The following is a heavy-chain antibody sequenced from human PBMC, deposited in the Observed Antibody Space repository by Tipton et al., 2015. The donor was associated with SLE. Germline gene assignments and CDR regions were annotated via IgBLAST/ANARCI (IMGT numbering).Heavy chain of an antibody. D-gene: IGHD5-12*01. CDR3: ARAGTGVANTYWYFDL. J-gene: IGHJ2*01. V-gene: IGHV4-38-2*02. CDR1: GYSISSGYY. CDR2: IYHSGST. Sequence: TLSLTCTVSGYSISSGYYWGWIRQPPGKGLEWIGSIYHSGSTYYNPSLKSRVTISVDTSKNQFSLKLSSVTAADTAVYYCARAGTGVANTYWYFDLWGRGTLVTVSS.